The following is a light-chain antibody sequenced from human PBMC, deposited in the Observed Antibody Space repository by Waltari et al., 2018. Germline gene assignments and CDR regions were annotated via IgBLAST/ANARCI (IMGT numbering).Light chain of an antibody. J-gene: IGKJ3*01. Sequence: EIVMTQSPATLSVSPGERVTLSCRASPSVSSYLAWYQQKPGQAPRLLIYGASTRATGIPARISGSGSGTEFTLTISSLQSEDFALYYCQQYNHWPPAFGPGTKVDIK. CDR2: GAS. CDR1: PSVSSY. V-gene: IGKV3-15*01. CDR3: QQYNHWPPA.